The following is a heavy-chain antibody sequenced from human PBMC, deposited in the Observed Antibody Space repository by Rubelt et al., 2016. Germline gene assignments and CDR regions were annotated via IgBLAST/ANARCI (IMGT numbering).Heavy chain of an antibody. CDR3: ARDRHVVVVPAALMDV. CDR2: MNPNSGGT. D-gene: IGHD2-2*01. CDR1: GYTFTNYD. V-gene: IGHV1-2*02. Sequence: QVQLVQSGAEVKKPGASVKVSCKASGYTFTNYDINWVRQATGQGLEWMGWMNPNSGGTNYAQKFQGRVTMTRDTSISTAYMELSRLRSDDTAVYYCARDRHVVVVPAALMDVWGKGTTVTVSS. J-gene: IGHJ6*04.